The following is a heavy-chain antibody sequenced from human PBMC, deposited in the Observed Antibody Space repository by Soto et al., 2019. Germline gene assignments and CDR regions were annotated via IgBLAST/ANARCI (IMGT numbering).Heavy chain of an antibody. CDR2: IIPILGIA. Sequence: ASVKVSCKASGGTFSSYTISWVRQAPGQGLEWMGRIIPILGIANYAQKFQGRVTITADKSTSTAYMELSSLRSEDTAVYYCAREVVVVPAAILSLETYNWFDPWGQGTLVTVSS. D-gene: IGHD2-2*01. CDR1: GGTFSSYT. J-gene: IGHJ5*02. CDR3: AREVVVVPAAILSLETYNWFDP. V-gene: IGHV1-69*04.